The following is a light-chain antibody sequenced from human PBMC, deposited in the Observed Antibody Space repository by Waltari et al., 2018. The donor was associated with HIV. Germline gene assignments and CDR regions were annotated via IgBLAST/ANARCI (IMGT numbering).Light chain of an antibody. V-gene: IGLV2-11*01. J-gene: IGLJ3*02. CDR2: DVS. Sequence: QSALPQPRSVSGSPGQSVTISCTGTSSDVGDNNYVSWYQHHPGKAPKLIIYDVSNPPSGVPERFSGSNAGNTVSLTISGLQAEDEGDYYYCSYLGGYTFVFGGGTKLTVL. CDR1: SSDVGDNNY. CDR3: CSYLGGYTFV.